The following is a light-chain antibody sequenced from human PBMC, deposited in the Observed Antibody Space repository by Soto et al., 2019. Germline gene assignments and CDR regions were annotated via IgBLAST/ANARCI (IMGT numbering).Light chain of an antibody. V-gene: IGKV1-39*01. J-gene: IGKJ5*01. CDR2: AAS. Sequence: DIQMTQSPSTLSASIGDRVTITCRASQSISSYLNWYQQTPGKAPKFLIYAASNLQGGVPSRFSGSGSGTDFTLTISSLQPEDFATYYCQQSHSTPITFGQGTRLEIK. CDR1: QSISSY. CDR3: QQSHSTPIT.